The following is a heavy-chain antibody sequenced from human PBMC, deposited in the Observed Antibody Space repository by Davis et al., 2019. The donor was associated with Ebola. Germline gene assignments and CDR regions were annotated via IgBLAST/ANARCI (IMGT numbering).Heavy chain of an antibody. CDR1: GGSFSGNY. J-gene: IGHJ3*02. CDR3: AGAPDAFDM. CDR2: INYSGST. Sequence: MPSETLSLTCAVYGGSFSGNYWTWIRQPPGKGPEWIGEINYSGSTYYNPSLKSRVTMSVDTSKNQFSLKLTSVTAADTAVYYCAGAPDAFDMWGQGTMVTVSS. V-gene: IGHV4-34*01.